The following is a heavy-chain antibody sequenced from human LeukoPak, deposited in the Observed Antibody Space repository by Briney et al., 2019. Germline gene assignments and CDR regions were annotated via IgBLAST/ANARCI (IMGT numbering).Heavy chain of an antibody. V-gene: IGHV1-8*01. Sequence: ASVKVSCKASGYTFTSYDINWVRQATGQGLEWMGWINPNSGNTGYAQKFQGRVTMTRNTSISTAYMELSSLRSEDTAVYYCARFYGSGSYYKLDAFDIWGQGTMVTVSS. J-gene: IGHJ3*02. CDR3: ARFYGSGSYYKLDAFDI. D-gene: IGHD3-10*01. CDR1: GYTFTSYD. CDR2: INPNSGNT.